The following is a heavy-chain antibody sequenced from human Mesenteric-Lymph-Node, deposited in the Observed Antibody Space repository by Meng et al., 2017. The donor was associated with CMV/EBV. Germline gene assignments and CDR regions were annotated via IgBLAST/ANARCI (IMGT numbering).Heavy chain of an antibody. D-gene: IGHD3-10*01. CDR1: GGSFSGYY. Sequence: SETLSLTCAVYGGSFSGYYWSWIRQPPGKGLEWIGEINHSGSTNYNPSLKSRVTISVDTSKNQFSLKRSSVTAADTAVYYCARGRGLLWFGELFRGIDGMDVWGQGTTVTVSS. J-gene: IGHJ6*02. CDR3: ARGRGLLWFGELFRGIDGMDV. V-gene: IGHV4-34*01. CDR2: INHSGST.